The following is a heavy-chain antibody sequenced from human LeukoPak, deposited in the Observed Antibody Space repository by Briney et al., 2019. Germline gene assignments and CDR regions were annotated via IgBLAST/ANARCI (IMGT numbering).Heavy chain of an antibody. CDR1: GFTVSSNY. CDR2: IYSGGST. D-gene: IGHD3-3*01. CDR3: ASTDFWSGFGFDP. V-gene: IGHV3-66*01. Sequence: GGSLRLSCAASGFTVSSNYMSWVRQAPGKGLEWVSVIYSGGSTYYADSVKGRFTISRDNSKNTLYLQMNSLRAEDTAAYYCASTDFWSGFGFDPWGQGTLVTVSS. J-gene: IGHJ5*01.